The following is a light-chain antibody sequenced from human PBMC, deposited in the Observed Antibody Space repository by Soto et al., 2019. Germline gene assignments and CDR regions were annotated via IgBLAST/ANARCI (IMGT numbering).Light chain of an antibody. CDR1: RSNIGAGYH. CDR2: GNS. V-gene: IGLV1-40*01. J-gene: IGLJ3*02. CDR3: QSYDSSLCGSV. Sequence: QSVLTQPPSVSGAPGQRVTISCTGSRSNIGAGYHVHWYQQLPGTAPKLLIYGNSNRPSGVPDRFSGSKSGTSASLAITGLQAEDEADYYCQSYDSSLCGSVFGGGTKQTVL.